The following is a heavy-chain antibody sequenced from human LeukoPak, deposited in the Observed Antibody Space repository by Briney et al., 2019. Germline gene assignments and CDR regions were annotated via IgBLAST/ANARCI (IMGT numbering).Heavy chain of an antibody. CDR3: ARRYSGYDFGY. CDR1: GYTFIKYN. V-gene: IGHV1-46*01. CDR2: INPSGGST. D-gene: IGHD5-12*01. J-gene: IGHJ4*02. Sequence: AASVKVSCKTSGYTFIKYNIHWVRQAPGQGREWMGRINPSGGSTNYAQKFQGRVTMTSDTSTSTVYMEMSSLRSEDTAVYSCARRYSGYDFGYWGQGNLVTVSS.